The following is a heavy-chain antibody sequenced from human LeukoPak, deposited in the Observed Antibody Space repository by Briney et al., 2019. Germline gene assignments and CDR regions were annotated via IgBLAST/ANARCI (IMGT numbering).Heavy chain of an antibody. J-gene: IGHJ5*02. Sequence: ASVKVSCKASGYTFTGYYMHWVRQAPGQGLEWMGRINPNSGGTNYAQKFQGRVTMTRDTSISTAYMELSRLRSDDTAVYYCARGGIAARPRNWFDPWGQGTLVTVSS. D-gene: IGHD6-6*01. CDR2: INPNSGGT. CDR3: ARGGIAARPRNWFDP. V-gene: IGHV1-2*06. CDR1: GYTFTGYY.